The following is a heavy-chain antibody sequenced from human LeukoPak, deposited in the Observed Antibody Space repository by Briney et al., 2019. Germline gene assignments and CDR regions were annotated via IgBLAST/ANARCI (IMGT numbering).Heavy chain of an antibody. CDR2: INDRGGYI. V-gene: IGHV3-23*01. J-gene: IGHJ4*02. CDR1: GFTFSMYS. D-gene: IGHD6-19*01. CDR3: VKERDRGIEVADDFDY. Sequence: GGSLRLSCAASGFTFSMYSMAWVRQAPGKGLEWVSVINDRGGYIQYADSVRGRFTISRDNYHNTLFLQMNSLRAEDTAVYYCVKERDRGIEVADDFDYWGQGTLVTVSS.